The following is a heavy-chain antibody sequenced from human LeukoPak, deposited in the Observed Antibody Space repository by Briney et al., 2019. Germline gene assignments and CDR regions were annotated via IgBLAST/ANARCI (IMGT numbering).Heavy chain of an antibody. CDR3: ARDYCSSTSCLFDY. CDR2: ISSSSGAI. J-gene: IGHJ4*02. Sequence: PGGSLRLSCAASGFSFSRFGMNWVRQAPGKGLEWISYISSSSGAIYYADSVKGRFTISRDNAKNSLYLQMSSLRDEDTAVYYCARDYCSSTSCLFDYWGQGTLVTVSS. CDR1: GFSFSRFG. D-gene: IGHD2-2*01. V-gene: IGHV3-48*02.